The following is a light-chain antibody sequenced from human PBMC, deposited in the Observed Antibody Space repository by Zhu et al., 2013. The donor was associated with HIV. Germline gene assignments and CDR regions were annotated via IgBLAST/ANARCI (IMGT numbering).Light chain of an antibody. CDR2: GAS. CDR3: QQYGSSPGT. Sequence: EIVLTQSPGTLSLSPGERATLSCRTSQSVTNYLAWYQQKPGQAPRLLIHGASSRATGIPDRFSGSGSGTDFTLTISRLEPEDFAVYYCQQYGSSPGTFGQGTKVEIK. V-gene: IGKV3-20*01. J-gene: IGKJ1*01. CDR1: QSVTNY.